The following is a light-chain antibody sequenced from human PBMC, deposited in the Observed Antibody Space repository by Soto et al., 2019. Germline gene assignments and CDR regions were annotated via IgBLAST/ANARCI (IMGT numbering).Light chain of an antibody. CDR2: AAS. J-gene: IGKJ1*01. CDR1: QSISSW. CDR3: QQYYSYPPT. Sequence: DIQMTQSPSTLPASVGDRVTITCRASQSISSWLAWYQQKPGKAPKLLIYAASTLQSGVPSRFSGSGSGTDFTLTISCLQSEDFATYYCQQYYSYPPTFGQGTKVDIK. V-gene: IGKV1-5*01.